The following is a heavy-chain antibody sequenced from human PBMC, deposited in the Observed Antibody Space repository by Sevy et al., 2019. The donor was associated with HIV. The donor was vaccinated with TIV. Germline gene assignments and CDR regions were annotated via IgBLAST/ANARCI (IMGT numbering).Heavy chain of an antibody. J-gene: IGHJ5*01. V-gene: IGHV1-2*02. CDR2: INPNTSVT. CDR3: ARGRVTFDS. Sequence: ASVKVSCKASGYTFTDFYLHWVRQAPGHGLEWVGYINPNTSVTNYARKFRGRVTVTSDTSISTAYMELRGLGSDDTALYYCARGRVTFDSWGQGTLVTVSS. CDR1: GYTFTDFY.